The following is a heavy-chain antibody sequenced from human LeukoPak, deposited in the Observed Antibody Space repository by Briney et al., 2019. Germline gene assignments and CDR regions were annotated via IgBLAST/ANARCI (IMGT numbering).Heavy chain of an antibody. CDR2: LYSGGST. J-gene: IGHJ4*02. CDR3: TRGGGGSFTHY. CDR1: GFTVSSNF. V-gene: IGHV3-53*01. Sequence: GGSLRLSCAASGFTVSSNFLSWVRQRPGKGLEWVSDLYSGGSTYYADSVKGRFTISRDNSKNTLYLQMNSLRAEDTAVYYCTRGGGGSFTHYWGQGTLVTVSS. D-gene: IGHD2-21*01.